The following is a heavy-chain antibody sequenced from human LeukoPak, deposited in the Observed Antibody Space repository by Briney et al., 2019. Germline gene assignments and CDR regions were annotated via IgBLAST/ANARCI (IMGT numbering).Heavy chain of an antibody. CDR1: GFTFSNYG. CDR2: ISYDGSNK. Sequence: GGSLRLSCAASGFTFSNYGMHWVRQAPGKGLEWVAVISYDGSNKYYADSVKGRFTISRDNSKNTLYLQMNCLRAEDTAVYYCARVRAVRAPYGMDVWGQGTTVTVSS. D-gene: IGHD3-10*01. J-gene: IGHJ6*02. V-gene: IGHV3-30*03. CDR3: ARVRAVRAPYGMDV.